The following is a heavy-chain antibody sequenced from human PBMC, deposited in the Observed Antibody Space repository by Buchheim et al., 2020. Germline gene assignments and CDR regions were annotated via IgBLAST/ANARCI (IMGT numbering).Heavy chain of an antibody. CDR2: ISYDGSNK. CDR1: GFTFSSYG. D-gene: IGHD5-18*01. V-gene: IGHV3-30*18. CDR3: AKDRAAMAYYYYYGMDV. J-gene: IGHJ6*02. Sequence: QVQLVESGGGVVQPGRSLRLSCAASGFTFSSYGMHWVRQAPGKGLEWVAVISYDGSNKYYAESVKGRFTISRDNSKNTLYLQMNSLRAEDTAVYYCAKDRAAMAYYYYYGMDVWGQGTT.